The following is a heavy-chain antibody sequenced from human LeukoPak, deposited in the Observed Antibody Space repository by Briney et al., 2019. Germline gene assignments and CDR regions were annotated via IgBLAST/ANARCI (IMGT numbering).Heavy chain of an antibody. J-gene: IGHJ4*02. V-gene: IGHV1-2*02. Sequence: ASVKVSCKASGYTFTGYYMHWVRQAPGQGLEWMGWINPNSGGTNYAQKFQGRVTMTRDMSTSTVYMELSSLRSEDTAVYYCATRGWDFDYWGQGTLVTVSS. CDR2: INPNSGGT. CDR1: GYTFTGYY. CDR3: ATRGWDFDY. D-gene: IGHD2-15*01.